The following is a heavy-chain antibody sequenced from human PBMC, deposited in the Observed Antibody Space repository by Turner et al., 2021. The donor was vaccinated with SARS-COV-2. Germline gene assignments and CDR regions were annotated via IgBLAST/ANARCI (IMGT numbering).Heavy chain of an antibody. D-gene: IGHD3-22*01. CDR2: ISGSGGNT. V-gene: IGHV3-23*01. Sequence: EVKLLESGGVSVTSGGALRLSWAGSGSTFSSYGIGWVRQARGKGLEWVSAISGSGGNTYYADSVKGRFTVSRDNSKNTLYLQMNSLRADDTAVYYCAKGVRGAMIVVVIPYFDYWGQGTLVTVSS. J-gene: IGHJ4*02. CDR3: AKGVRGAMIVVVIPYFDY. CDR1: GSTFSSYG.